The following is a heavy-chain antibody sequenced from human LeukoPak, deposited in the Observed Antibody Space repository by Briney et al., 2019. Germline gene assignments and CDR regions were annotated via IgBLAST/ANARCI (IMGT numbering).Heavy chain of an antibody. CDR3: AREARIVGATELFDY. V-gene: IGHV3-74*01. CDR1: GFTFSNYW. Sequence: PGGSLRLSCAASGFTFSNYWMHWVRQAPGKGLVWVSRINSDGSSTSYADSVKGRSTISRDNAKNSLYLQMNSLRAEDTAVYYCAREARIVGATELFDYWGQGTLVTVSS. J-gene: IGHJ4*02. CDR2: INSDGSST. D-gene: IGHD1-26*01.